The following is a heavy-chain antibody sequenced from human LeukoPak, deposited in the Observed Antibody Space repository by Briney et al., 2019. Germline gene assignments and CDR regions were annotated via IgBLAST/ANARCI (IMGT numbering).Heavy chain of an antibody. J-gene: IGHJ4*02. CDR2: IYSGGTT. CDR3: ARDRYSYAHAAH. D-gene: IGHD5-18*01. CDR1: GFTVSSNY. Sequence: GGSLRLSCAASGFTVSSNYMSWVRQAPGKGLEWVSVIYSGGTTYYADSVKGRFTISRDNSKNTLHLQMNSLRAEDTAVYYCARDRYSYAHAAHWGQGTLVTVSS. V-gene: IGHV3-66*01.